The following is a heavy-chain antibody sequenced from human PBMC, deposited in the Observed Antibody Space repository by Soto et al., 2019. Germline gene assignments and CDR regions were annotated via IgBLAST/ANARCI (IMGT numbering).Heavy chain of an antibody. J-gene: IGHJ4*02. V-gene: IGHV3-53*01. CDR1: GLPVIRNY. Sequence: SLRLACAASGLPVIRNYISGARQAPGKGLQWVAFVYTGGSTYYADSVQGRFTISRDTSTNTVYFQMSALRAEDTALYYCVGSSSSYYVEHWGQGTLVTVSA. CDR3: VGSSSSYYVEH. D-gene: IGHD6-6*01. CDR2: VYTGGST.